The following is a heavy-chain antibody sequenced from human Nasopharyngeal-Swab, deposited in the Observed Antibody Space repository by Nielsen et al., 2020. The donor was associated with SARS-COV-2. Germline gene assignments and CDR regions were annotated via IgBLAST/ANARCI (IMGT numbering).Heavy chain of an antibody. CDR2: IKQDGSEK. V-gene: IGHV3-7*01. Sequence: GESLKISCAASGFTFSSYEMNWVRQAPGKGLEWVVNIKQDGSEKYYVDSVKGRFTVSRDNAKKSLYLQMSSLRGEDTAVYYCAKGSMIRGEIDYWGQGTLVTVSS. CDR1: GFTFSSYE. CDR3: AKGSMIRGEIDY. J-gene: IGHJ4*02. D-gene: IGHD3-10*01.